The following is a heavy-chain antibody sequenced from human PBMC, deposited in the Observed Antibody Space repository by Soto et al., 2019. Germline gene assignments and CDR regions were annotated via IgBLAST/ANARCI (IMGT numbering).Heavy chain of an antibody. J-gene: IGHJ5*02. D-gene: IGHD6-6*01. Sequence: ASVKVSCKASGYTFTSYAMHWVRQAPGQRLEWMGWINAGNGNTKYSQKFQGRVTITRDTSASTAYMELSSLRSEDTAVYYCARSSGSAYWFDPWGQGTLVTVSS. CDR2: INAGNGNT. V-gene: IGHV1-3*01. CDR1: GYTFTSYA. CDR3: ARSSGSAYWFDP.